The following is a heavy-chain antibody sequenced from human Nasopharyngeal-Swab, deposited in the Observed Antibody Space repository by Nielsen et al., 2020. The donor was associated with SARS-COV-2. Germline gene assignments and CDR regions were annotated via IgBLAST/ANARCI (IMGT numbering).Heavy chain of an antibody. CDR1: GFTFSSYA. J-gene: IGHJ4*02. CDR3: ARDPYGDYRPGDY. Sequence: GESLKISCAASGFTFSSYAMHWVRQAPGKGLEWVAVISYDGSNKYYADSVKGRFTISRDNSKNTLYLQMNSLRAEDTAVYYCARDPYGDYRPGDYWGQGTLVTVSS. CDR2: ISYDGSNK. D-gene: IGHD4-17*01. V-gene: IGHV3-30-3*01.